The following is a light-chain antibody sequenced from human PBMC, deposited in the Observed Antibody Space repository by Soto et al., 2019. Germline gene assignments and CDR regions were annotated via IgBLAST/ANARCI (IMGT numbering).Light chain of an antibody. Sequence: DIQMTQYPSSLSASVGDRVSVTCRASQSISTFLNWYQQRPGEAPKLLIYAAISLQSGVPSRFSGSGSGADLTLTIGSLQPEDFATYYCQQRYTTPRTFGQGTKVEVK. CDR1: QSISTF. CDR3: QQRYTTPRT. V-gene: IGKV1-39*01. J-gene: IGKJ1*01. CDR2: AAI.